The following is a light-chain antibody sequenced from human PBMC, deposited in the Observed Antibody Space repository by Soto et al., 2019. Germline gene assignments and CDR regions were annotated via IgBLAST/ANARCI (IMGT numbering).Light chain of an antibody. CDR3: QQFNNYPLT. CDR1: QSVSSN. V-gene: IGKV3-15*01. Sequence: IVMTPSPATLSVSPGDRATLSCRASQSVSSNLAWYQQKPGQAPRLLIYGASTRATGIPARFSGSGSGTVFTLTIRSLQPEDFATYYCQQFNNYPLTFGGGTKV. J-gene: IGKJ4*01. CDR2: GAS.